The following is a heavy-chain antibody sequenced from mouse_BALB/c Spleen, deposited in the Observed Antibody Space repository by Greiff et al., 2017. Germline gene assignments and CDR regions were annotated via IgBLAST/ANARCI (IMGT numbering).Heavy chain of an antibody. CDR3: AREKYGNYAHFDY. CDR2: INSNGGST. D-gene: IGHD2-10*02. J-gene: IGHJ2*01. CDR1: GFTFSSYG. Sequence: DVKLVESGGGLVQPGGSLKLSCAASGFTFSSYGMSWVRQTPDKRLELVATINSNGGSTYYPDSVKGRFTISRDNAKNTLYLQMSSLKSEDTAMYYCAREKYGNYAHFDYWGQGTTLTVSS. V-gene: IGHV5-6-3*01.